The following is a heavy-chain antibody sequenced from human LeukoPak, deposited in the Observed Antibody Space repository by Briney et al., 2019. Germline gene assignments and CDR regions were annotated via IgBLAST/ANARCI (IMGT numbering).Heavy chain of an antibody. CDR1: GYTFTGYY. V-gene: IGHV1-2*02. CDR3: ARDPGGYGDPHYYYYYGMDV. CDR2: INPNSGGT. J-gene: IGHJ6*02. D-gene: IGHD4-17*01. Sequence: ASVKVSCKASGYTFTGYYMHWVRQAPGQGLEWMGWINPNSGGTNYAQKFPGRVTMTRDTSISTAYMELSRLRSDDTAVYYCARDPGGYGDPHYYYYYGMDVWGQGTTVTVSS.